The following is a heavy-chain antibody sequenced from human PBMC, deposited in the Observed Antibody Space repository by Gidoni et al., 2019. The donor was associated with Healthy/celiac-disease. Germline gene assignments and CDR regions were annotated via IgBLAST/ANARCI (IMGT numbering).Heavy chain of an antibody. CDR3: ASTGYCSSTSCYVLDY. V-gene: IGHV3-21*01. CDR1: GFTFSSYS. J-gene: IGHJ4*02. Sequence: EVQLVESGGGLVKPGGSLRLSCAASGFTFSSYSMNWVRQAPGKGLEWVSSISSSSSYIYYADSVKGRFTISRDNAKNSLYLQMNSLRAEDTAVYYCASTGYCSSTSCYVLDYWGQGTLVTVSS. CDR2: ISSSSSYI. D-gene: IGHD2-2*01.